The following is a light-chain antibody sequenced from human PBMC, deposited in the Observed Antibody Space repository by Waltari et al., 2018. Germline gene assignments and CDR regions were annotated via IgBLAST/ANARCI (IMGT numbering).Light chain of an antibody. Sequence: DIVMTQSPLSLSVTPGEPASISCRSSQSILYSNGDYHMDWYLQKPGQSPQLLIYLGSHRASGVPDRISGSRSGTDFTRGISRVEAEDIGVYYCMQRLQTPWTFGQGTKVEIK. CDR1: QSILYSNGDYH. CDR3: MQRLQTPWT. J-gene: IGKJ1*01. CDR2: LGS. V-gene: IGKV2-28*01.